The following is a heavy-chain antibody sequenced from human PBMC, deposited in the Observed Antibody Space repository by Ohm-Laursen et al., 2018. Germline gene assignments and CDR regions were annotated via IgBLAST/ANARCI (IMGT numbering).Heavy chain of an antibody. D-gene: IGHD6-19*01. Sequence: GASVKVSCKASGYTFTSYGISWVRQAPGQGLEWMGWISAYNGNTNYAQKLQGRVTMTTDTSTSTAYMELRSLRSDDTAVYYCARDWYSSGNDAFDIWGQGTMVTVSS. CDR3: ARDWYSSGNDAFDI. CDR1: GYTFTSYG. V-gene: IGHV1-18*01. J-gene: IGHJ3*02. CDR2: ISAYNGNT.